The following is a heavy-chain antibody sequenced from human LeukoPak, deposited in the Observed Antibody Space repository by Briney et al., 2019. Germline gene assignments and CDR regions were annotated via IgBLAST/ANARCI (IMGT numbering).Heavy chain of an antibody. J-gene: IGHJ4*02. CDR3: AKIRVIFNWNYAYYFDY. Sequence: GGSLRLSCAASGFTFSNYWMHWVRQAPGKGLVWVSRINSDGSNTNYADSVKGRFTISRDNAKNTLYLQMNSLRAEDTAVYYCAKIRVIFNWNYAYYFDYWGQGSLVTVSS. V-gene: IGHV3-74*01. CDR2: INSDGSNT. CDR1: GFTFSNYW. D-gene: IGHD1-7*01.